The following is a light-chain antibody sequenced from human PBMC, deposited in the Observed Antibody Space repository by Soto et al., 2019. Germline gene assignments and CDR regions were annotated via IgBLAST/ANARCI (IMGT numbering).Light chain of an antibody. V-gene: IGLV1-40*01. CDR3: QSYDSSLSGSNYV. CDR1: SSNIGAGYD. Sequence: QSVLTQPPSVSGAPGQRVTISCTGSSSNIGAGYDVHWYQQLPGTAPKLLIYGNSNRPSGVPDRFSGSKSGTSASLAITGLQAEDEADYYRQSYDSSLSGSNYVFGTGTKVNV. J-gene: IGLJ1*01. CDR2: GNS.